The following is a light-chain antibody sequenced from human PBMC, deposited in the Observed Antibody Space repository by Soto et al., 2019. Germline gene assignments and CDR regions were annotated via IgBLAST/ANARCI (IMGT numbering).Light chain of an antibody. CDR1: QSVAGN. CDR2: GAS. J-gene: IGKJ1*01. CDR3: QQYDSWPRT. V-gene: IGKV3-15*01. Sequence: ETVMTQSPATLSVSPGETATLSCRASQSVAGNLAWYQQKPGQAPRLLIYGASTRATGIPVRFSGSGSGTEFTLTISSLPSEDFAVYFCQQYDSWPRTFGQGTKVEIK.